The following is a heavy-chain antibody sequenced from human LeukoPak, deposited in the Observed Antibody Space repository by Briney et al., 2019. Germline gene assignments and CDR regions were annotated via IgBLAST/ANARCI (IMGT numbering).Heavy chain of an antibody. D-gene: IGHD1-1*01. V-gene: IGHV1-69*13. Sequence: SVKVSCTASGGTFSSYNISWVRQAPGQGLEWMGGIIHIFGTANYAQKFQGRVTITADESTSTAYMELSSLRSEDTAVYYCANRRRASRGYGMDVWGQGITVTVSS. CDR3: ANRRRASRGYGMDV. CDR2: IIHIFGTA. CDR1: GGTFSSYN. J-gene: IGHJ6*02.